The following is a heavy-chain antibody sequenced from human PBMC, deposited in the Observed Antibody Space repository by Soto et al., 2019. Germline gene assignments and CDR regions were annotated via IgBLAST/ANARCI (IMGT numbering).Heavy chain of an antibody. V-gene: IGHV4-31*03. CDR3: ARDISENPGSGRQTPYGMDV. J-gene: IGHJ6*02. Sequence: SETLSLTCTVSGGSISSGGYYWSWIRQHPGKGLEWIGYIYYSGSTYYNPSLKSRVTISVDTSKNQFSLKLSSVTAADTAVYYCARDISENPGSGRQTPYGMDVWGQGTTVTVSS. D-gene: IGHD3-10*01. CDR2: IYYSGST. CDR1: GGSISSGGYY.